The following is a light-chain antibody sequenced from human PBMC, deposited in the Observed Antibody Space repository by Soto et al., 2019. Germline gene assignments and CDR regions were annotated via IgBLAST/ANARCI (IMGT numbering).Light chain of an antibody. Sequence: QSALTQPRSVSGSPGQSVTISCTGTSSDDGGYNYVSWYQQHPGKAPKLRIYDVSKRPSGVPDRFSRSKSGNTASLTISGLQAEDEADYYCCSYAGSYTYVFGTGTKLTVL. CDR2: DVS. CDR3: CSYAGSYTYV. CDR1: SSDDGGYNY. V-gene: IGLV2-11*01. J-gene: IGLJ1*01.